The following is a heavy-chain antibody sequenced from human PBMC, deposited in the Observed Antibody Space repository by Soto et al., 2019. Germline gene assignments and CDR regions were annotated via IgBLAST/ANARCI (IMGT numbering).Heavy chain of an antibody. V-gene: IGHV3-64*04. CDR1: GVTFSNYA. CDR2: IRSDGGGT. Sequence: PGGSLRLSCSVSGVTFSNYAMHWVRQAPGKGLEYVSAIRSDGGGTYYADSVKGRFTISRDNSENTLYLQMSSLRAEDTAVYFCARIDYSNSAGVWGQGTTVTVSS. D-gene: IGHD6-13*01. J-gene: IGHJ6*02. CDR3: ARIDYSNSAGV.